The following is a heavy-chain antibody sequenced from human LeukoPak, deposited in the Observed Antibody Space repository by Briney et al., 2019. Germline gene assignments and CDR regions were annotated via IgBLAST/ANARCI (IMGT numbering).Heavy chain of an antibody. V-gene: IGHV1-18*04. Sequence: ASVKVSCKASGYTFTGYYMHWVRQAPGQGLEWMGWISAHNGNTNYAQKLQGRVTMTTDTSTSTAYMELRSLRSDDTAVYYCAREEIGIVHGDYWGQGTLVTVSS. CDR1: GYTFTGYY. J-gene: IGHJ4*02. CDR2: ISAHNGNT. D-gene: IGHD5-24*01. CDR3: AREEIGIVHGDY.